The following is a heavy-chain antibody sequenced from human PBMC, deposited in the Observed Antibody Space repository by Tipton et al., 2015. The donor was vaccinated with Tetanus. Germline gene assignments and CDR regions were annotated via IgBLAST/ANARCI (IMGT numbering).Heavy chain of an antibody. CDR3: ARDGTVAATERGPAYYYYGMDV. CDR2: ISYDGSNK. V-gene: IGHV3-30-3*01. D-gene: IGHD2-15*01. CDR1: GFTFSSYA. J-gene: IGHJ6*02. Sequence: SLRLSCAASGFTFSSYAMHWVRQAPGKGLEWVAVISYDGSNKYYADSVKGRFTISRDNSKNALYLQMNSRRAEDTAVYYCARDGTVAATERGPAYYYYGMDVWGQGTTVPVSS.